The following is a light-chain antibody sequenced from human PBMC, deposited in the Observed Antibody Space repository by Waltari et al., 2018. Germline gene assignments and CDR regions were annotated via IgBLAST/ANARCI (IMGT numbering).Light chain of an antibody. J-gene: IGKJ1*01. CDR2: DAS. CDR3: QHYVSLPVT. CDR1: KSFTRD. V-gene: IGKV3-20*01. Sequence: SCRANKSFTRDLGWSQHRPGQAPRLLSCDASAGAAGVADRFSGSGSVTDFSLTISRLEPSGVAVYYCQHYVSLPVTFGQGTRVEIK.